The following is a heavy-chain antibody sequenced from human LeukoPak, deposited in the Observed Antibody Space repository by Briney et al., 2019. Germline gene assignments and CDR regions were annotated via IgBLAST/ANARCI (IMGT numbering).Heavy chain of an antibody. CDR2: ISWNSGSI. Sequence: PGRSLRLSCAASGFTFDDYAMHWVRQAPGKGLEWVSGISWNSGSIGYADSVKGRFTISRDNAKNSLYLQMNSLRTEDTALYYCARGYYDSSGPGGYWGQGTLVTVSS. CDR1: GFTFDDYA. CDR3: ARGYYDSSGPGGY. J-gene: IGHJ4*02. V-gene: IGHV3-9*01. D-gene: IGHD3-22*01.